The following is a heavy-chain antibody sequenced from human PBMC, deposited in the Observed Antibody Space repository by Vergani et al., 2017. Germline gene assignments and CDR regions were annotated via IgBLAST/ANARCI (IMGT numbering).Heavy chain of an antibody. CDR1: GYSFTSYW. V-gene: IGHV5-51*01. Sequence: EVQLVQSGAEVKKPGESLKISCKGSGYSFTSYWIGWVRQMPGKGLEWMGIIYPGDSDTRYSPSFQGQVTISADKSISTAYLQWSSLKASDTAMYYCAKGRRLLGYCSGGSCXPDYWGQGTLGTVSS. CDR3: AKGRRLLGYCSGGSCXPDY. CDR2: IYPGDSDT. D-gene: IGHD2-15*01. J-gene: IGHJ4*02.